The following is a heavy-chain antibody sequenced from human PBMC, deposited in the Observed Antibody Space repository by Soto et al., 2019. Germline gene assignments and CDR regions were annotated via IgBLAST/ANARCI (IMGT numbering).Heavy chain of an antibody. Sequence: XGTLSLTCTVSAGSITTSYWSWIRQPLGKALEWIGYISYRGSTNYNPSLKSRLTISIDTSKSQISLKLTSMTTADTAVYYCASSGIVGREVNTWFDPWGQGTLVTVSS. CDR2: ISYRGST. V-gene: IGHV4-59*01. D-gene: IGHD3-22*01. CDR3: ASSGIVGREVNTWFDP. CDR1: AGSITTSY. J-gene: IGHJ5*02.